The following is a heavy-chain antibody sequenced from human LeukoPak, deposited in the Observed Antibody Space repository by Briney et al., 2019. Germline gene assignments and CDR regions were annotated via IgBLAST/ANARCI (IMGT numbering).Heavy chain of an antibody. CDR1: GYTFLHYD. J-gene: IGHJ4*02. V-gene: IGHV1-18*01. CDR3: AREINGAFDY. D-gene: IGHD3-10*01. Sequence: ASVTVSCKASGYTFLHYDFNWVRQAPGHGLEWVGWISPYNGNTNYKQSLQGRFTMSTDASTTTAYLEMTGLTSDDTAVYYCAREINGAFDYWGQGTVVTVSS. CDR2: ISPYNGNT.